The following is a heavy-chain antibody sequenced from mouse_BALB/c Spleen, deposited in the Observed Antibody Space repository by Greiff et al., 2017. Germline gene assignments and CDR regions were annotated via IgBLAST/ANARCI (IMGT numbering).Heavy chain of an antibody. CDR2: ISSGGST. CDR3: ARDAFYGNYDWYFDV. J-gene: IGHJ1*01. Sequence: EVQRVESGGGLVKPGGSLKLSCAASGFTFSSYAMSWVRQTPEKRLEWVASISSGGSTYYPDSVKGRFTISRDNARNILYLQMSSLRSEDTAMYYCARDAFYGNYDWYFDVWGAGTTVTVSS. V-gene: IGHV5-6-5*01. CDR1: GFTFSSYA. D-gene: IGHD2-10*01.